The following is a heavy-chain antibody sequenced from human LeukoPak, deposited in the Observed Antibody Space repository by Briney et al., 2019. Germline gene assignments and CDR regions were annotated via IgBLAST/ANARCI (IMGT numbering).Heavy chain of an antibody. J-gene: IGHJ4*02. CDR2: INHSGST. CDR3: ARVQTTGYCSSTSCYGQVPGDY. V-gene: IGHV4-34*01. CDR1: GGSFSGYY. D-gene: IGHD2-2*01. Sequence: PSETLSLTCAVYGGSFSGYYWSWIRQPPGKGLEWIGEINHSGSTNYNPSLKSRVTISVDTSKNQFSLKLSSVTAADTAVYYCARVQTTGYCSSTSCYGQVPGDYWGQGTLVTVPS.